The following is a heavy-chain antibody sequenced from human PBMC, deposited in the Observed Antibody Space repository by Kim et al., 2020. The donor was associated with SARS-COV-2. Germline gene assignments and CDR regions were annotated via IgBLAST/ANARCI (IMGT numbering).Heavy chain of an antibody. D-gene: IGHD2-2*01. Sequence: GGSLRLSCVASGFTFSNYWMSWVRQAPGKGLEWVASINQGGSDKYYVDSVKGRFTISRDNAKNSLDLQMNSLRADDTAVYYCVSGWMYPDYWGQGTLVTV. V-gene: IGHV3-7*01. CDR1: GFTFSNYW. CDR2: INQGGSDK. CDR3: VSGWMYPDY. J-gene: IGHJ4*02.